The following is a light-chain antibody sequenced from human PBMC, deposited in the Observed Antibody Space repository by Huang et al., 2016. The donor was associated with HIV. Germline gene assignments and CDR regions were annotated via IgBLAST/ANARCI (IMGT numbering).Light chain of an antibody. Sequence: EIVMTQSPATLSVSPGERATLSCRASQSVSSNLAWYQQKPGQAPRLLIYDAATRATGIPPRFIGSGSGTEFTLTISSLQSEDFAVYYCHQYNNWPPNTFGGGTKVEIK. CDR2: DAA. CDR1: QSVSSN. CDR3: HQYNNWPPNT. J-gene: IGKJ4*01. V-gene: IGKV3-15*01.